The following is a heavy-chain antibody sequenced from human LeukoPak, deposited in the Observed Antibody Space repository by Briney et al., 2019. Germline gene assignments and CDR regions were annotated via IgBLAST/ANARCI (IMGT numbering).Heavy chain of an antibody. J-gene: IGHJ6*03. CDR1: GYTFTGYY. D-gene: IGHD1-26*01. V-gene: IGHV1-2*02. CDR3: ARGKVGATPHYYYYYMDV. CDR2: INPNSGGT. Sequence: ASVKVSCKASGYTFTGYYMHWVRQAPGQGLEWMGWINPNSGGTNYAQKFQGRVTMTRDTSISTAYMELSRLRSDDTAVYYCARGKVGATPHYYYYYMDVWGKGTTVTVSS.